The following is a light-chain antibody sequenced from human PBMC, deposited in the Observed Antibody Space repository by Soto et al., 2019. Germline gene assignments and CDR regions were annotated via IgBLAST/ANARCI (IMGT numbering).Light chain of an antibody. J-gene: IGLJ2*01. CDR1: NSDIGGYNY. V-gene: IGLV2-14*03. Sequence: QSALTQPASVSESPGQSITMSCTGTNSDIGGYNYVSWYQQHPGKAPKLIIYDVSNRPSGISNRFSGSKSGNTASLTISGLQVEDEADYYCASYTSSGTVLFGGGTKLTVL. CDR3: ASYTSSGTVL. CDR2: DVS.